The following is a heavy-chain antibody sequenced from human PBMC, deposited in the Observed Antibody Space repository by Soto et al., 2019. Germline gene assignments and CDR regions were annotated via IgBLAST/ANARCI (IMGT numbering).Heavy chain of an antibody. CDR3: ARGRAPRGFLEWLPLDY. J-gene: IGHJ4*02. D-gene: IGHD3-3*01. CDR1: GYTFTSYD. Sequence: GASVKVSCKASGYTFTSYDINWVRQATGQGLEWMGWMNPNSGNTGYAQKFQGRVTMTRNTSISTAYMELSSLRSEDTAVYYCARGRAPRGFLEWLPLDYWGQGTLVTVSS. CDR2: MNPNSGNT. V-gene: IGHV1-8*01.